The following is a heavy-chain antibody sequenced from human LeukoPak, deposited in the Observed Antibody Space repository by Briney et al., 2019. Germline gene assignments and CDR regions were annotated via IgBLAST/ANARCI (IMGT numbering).Heavy chain of an antibody. Sequence: SETLSLTCAVYGGSFSGYYWSWIRQPPGKGLEWIGEINNSGSTNYNPSLKSRVNISVDTSKNQFSLKLSSVTAADTAVYYCARGGQQLAYYYYYGMDVWGQGTTVTVSS. D-gene: IGHD6-13*01. CDR1: GGSFSGYY. CDR3: ARGGQQLAYYYYYGMDV. J-gene: IGHJ6*02. V-gene: IGHV4-34*01. CDR2: INNSGST.